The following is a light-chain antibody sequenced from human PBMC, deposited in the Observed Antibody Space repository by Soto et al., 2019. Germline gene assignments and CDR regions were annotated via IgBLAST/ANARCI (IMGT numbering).Light chain of an antibody. V-gene: IGKV1-5*01. CDR2: DAS. CDR3: QQYDNLIT. Sequence: DIQMTQSPSTLSASVVDRVTITCRASQSISSWLAWYQQKPGKAPKLLIYDASSLESGVPSRFSGSGSGTEFTLTISSLQPEDIATYYCQQYDNLITFGQGTRLEIK. CDR1: QSISSW. J-gene: IGKJ5*01.